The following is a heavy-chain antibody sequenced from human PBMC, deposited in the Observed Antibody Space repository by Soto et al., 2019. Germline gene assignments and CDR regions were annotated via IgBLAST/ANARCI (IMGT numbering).Heavy chain of an antibody. CDR3: ASGPYDFWSGYYPDY. Sequence: QVQLQETGPGLVKPSETLSLTYTVSGGSISSYYWSWIRQPPGKGLEWIGYIYYSGSTNYNPSLKSRVTISVDTSKNQISLKLSSVTAADTAVYYCASGPYDFWSGYYPDYWGQGTLVTVSS. CDR2: IYYSGST. D-gene: IGHD3-3*01. CDR1: GGSISSYY. V-gene: IGHV4-59*01. J-gene: IGHJ4*02.